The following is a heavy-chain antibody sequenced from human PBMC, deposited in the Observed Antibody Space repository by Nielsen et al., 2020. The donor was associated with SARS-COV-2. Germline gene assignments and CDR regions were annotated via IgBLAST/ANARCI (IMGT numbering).Heavy chain of an antibody. CDR2: IYYSGST. CDR3: ARGEVGATTTLAY. Sequence: SETLSLTCTVSGGSISSYYWSWIRQPPGKGLEWIGYIYYSGSTYYNPSLKSRVTISVDTSKNQFSLKLSSVTAADTAVYYCARGEVGATTTLAYWGQGTLVTVSS. D-gene: IGHD1-26*01. J-gene: IGHJ4*02. CDR1: GGSISSYY. V-gene: IGHV4-59*08.